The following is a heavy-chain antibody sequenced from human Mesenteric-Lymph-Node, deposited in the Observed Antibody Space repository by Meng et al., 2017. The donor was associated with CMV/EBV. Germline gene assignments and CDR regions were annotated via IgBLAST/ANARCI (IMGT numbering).Heavy chain of an antibody. V-gene: IGHV3-7*01. J-gene: IGHJ4*02. Sequence: GESLKISCAASGFTFNTYYMSWVRQAAGKGLEWVASIKQDGSVQYYVDSVKGRFTISRDNAKNSLYLQMNSLRAEDTAVYYCARDQTYYDFWGGYYIWGQGSLVTVSS. CDR2: IKQDGSVQ. CDR1: GFTFNTYY. D-gene: IGHD3-3*01. CDR3: ARDQTYYDFWGGYYI.